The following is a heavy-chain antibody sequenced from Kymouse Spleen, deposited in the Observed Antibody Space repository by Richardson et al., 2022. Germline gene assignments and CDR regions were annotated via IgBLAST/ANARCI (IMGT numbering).Heavy chain of an antibody. CDR3: ARDGSGSYYNVGYYYYYGMDV. V-gene: IGHV3-21*03. Sequence: EVQLVESGGGLVKPGGSLRLSCAASGFTFSSYSMNWVRQAPGKGLEWVSSISSSSSYIYYADSVKGRFTISRDNAKNSLYLQMNSLRAEDTAVYYCARDGSGSYYNVGYYYYYGMDVWGQGTTVTVSS. J-gene: IGHJ6*02. CDR2: ISSSSSYI. CDR1: GFTFSSYS. D-gene: IGHD3-10*01.